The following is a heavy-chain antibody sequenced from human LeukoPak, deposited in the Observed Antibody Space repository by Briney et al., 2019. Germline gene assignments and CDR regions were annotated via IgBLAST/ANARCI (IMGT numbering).Heavy chain of an antibody. CDR2: IIPIFGTA. CDR3: ARDQGYSSGWPYFDY. D-gene: IGHD6-19*01. V-gene: IGHV1-69*13. CDR1: GGTFSSYA. J-gene: IGHJ4*02. Sequence: SVTVSCKASGGTFSSYAISWVRQAPGQGLEWMGGIIPIFGTANYAQKFQGRVTITADESTSTAYMELSSLRSEDTAVYYCARDQGYSSGWPYFDYWGQGTLVTVSS.